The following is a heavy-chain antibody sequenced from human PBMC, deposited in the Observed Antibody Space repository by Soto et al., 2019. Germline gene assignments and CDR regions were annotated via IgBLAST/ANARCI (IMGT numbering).Heavy chain of an antibody. Sequence: PGGSLRLSCEASGFTVNSNYMGWVRKAPGKGLEWVSVIHSVSITYYAGSVKGRFTISRDHSKNALFLQMNSLRAEDTAVYYCARQYCGGDCYLAFDIWGQGTLVTVSS. CDR3: ARQYCGGDCYLAFDI. CDR1: GFTVNSNY. V-gene: IGHV3-53*01. CDR2: IHSVSIT. D-gene: IGHD2-21*02. J-gene: IGHJ3*02.